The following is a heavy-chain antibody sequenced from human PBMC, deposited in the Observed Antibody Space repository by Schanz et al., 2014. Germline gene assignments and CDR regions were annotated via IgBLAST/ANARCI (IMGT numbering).Heavy chain of an antibody. CDR2: IYTGGST. D-gene: IGHD6-13*01. Sequence: WTWIRQPAGKGLEWIGRIYTGGSTIYNPSLKSRVTISVDTSKNQFSLRLSSVTAADTAVYYCARARSWPDYWGQGTLVTVSS. V-gene: IGHV4-4*07. CDR3: ARARSWPDY. J-gene: IGHJ4*02.